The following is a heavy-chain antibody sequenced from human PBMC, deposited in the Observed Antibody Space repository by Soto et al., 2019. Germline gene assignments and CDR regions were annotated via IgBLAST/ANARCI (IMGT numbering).Heavy chain of an antibody. V-gene: IGHV1-69*02. CDR3: AKDTYGDYSKRAFDI. D-gene: IGHD4-17*01. Sequence: QVQLVQSGAEVKKPGSSVKVSCKASGGTFSSYTISWVRQAPGQGLEWMGRIIPILGIANYAQKFQGRVTITADKSTSTGYMELSSLRSEDTAVYYCAKDTYGDYSKRAFDIWGQGTMVTVSS. CDR2: IIPILGIA. CDR1: GGTFSSYT. J-gene: IGHJ3*02.